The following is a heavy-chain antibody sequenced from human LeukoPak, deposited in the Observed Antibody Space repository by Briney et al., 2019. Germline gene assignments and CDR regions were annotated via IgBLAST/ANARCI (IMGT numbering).Heavy chain of an antibody. CDR2: INSDGSST. V-gene: IGHV3-74*01. D-gene: IGHD5-24*01. CDR3: ASEFGYSENY. J-gene: IGHJ4*02. Sequence: GGSLRLSCAASGFTFRTHWMNWVRQAPGKGLVWVSHINSDGSSTYYADSVKGRFTMSRDNAKNTLYLQMNSLRAEDTAVYYCASEFGYSENYWGQGTLVTVSS. CDR1: GFTFRTHW.